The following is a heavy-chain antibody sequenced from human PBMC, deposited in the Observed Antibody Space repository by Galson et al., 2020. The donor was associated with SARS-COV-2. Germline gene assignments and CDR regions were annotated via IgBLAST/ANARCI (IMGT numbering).Heavy chain of an antibody. Sequence: GESLKISCRASGFTFNTFWMNWVRQAPGKGLEWLANIKGDGSETYYVDSVKGRFTVSRDNAKNSMYLQLNSLRVDDTAIYYCARSMGAVRPDYWGQGTLVTVSS. D-gene: IGHD6-6*01. J-gene: IGHJ4*02. V-gene: IGHV3-7*03. CDR2: IKGDGSET. CDR1: GFTFNTFW. CDR3: ARSMGAVRPDY.